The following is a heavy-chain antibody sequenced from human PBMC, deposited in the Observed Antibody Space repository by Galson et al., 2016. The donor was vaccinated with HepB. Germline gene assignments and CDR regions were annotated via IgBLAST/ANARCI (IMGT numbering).Heavy chain of an antibody. J-gene: IGHJ3*02. CDR2: ISPSSNDI. CDR3: ARDGDSAWAYDI. Sequence: SLRLSCAASGFSFSGYYMSWIRQAPGKGLEWLSYISPSSNDIHYADSVRGRFTMSRDNARDSLYLQMNSLRAEDTAVYYCARDGDSAWAYDIWGQGTMVIVSS. D-gene: IGHD7-27*01. CDR1: GFSFSGYY. V-gene: IGHV3-11*06.